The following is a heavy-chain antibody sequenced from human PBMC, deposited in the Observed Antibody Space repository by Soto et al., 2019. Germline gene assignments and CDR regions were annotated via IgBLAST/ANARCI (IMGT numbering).Heavy chain of an antibody. Sequence: SETLSLTCAVSGGSISSSTYHWGWIRQPPGKGLEWIGSFYYSGSTYYNPSLRSRVTISIDTSKNQFSLNLSSVTAADTAVYYCARAYYDTGGYFWFDPWGQGTLVTVS. D-gene: IGHD3-22*01. V-gene: IGHV4-39*01. CDR2: FYYSGST. CDR1: GGSISSSTYH. CDR3: ARAYYDTGGYFWFDP. J-gene: IGHJ5*02.